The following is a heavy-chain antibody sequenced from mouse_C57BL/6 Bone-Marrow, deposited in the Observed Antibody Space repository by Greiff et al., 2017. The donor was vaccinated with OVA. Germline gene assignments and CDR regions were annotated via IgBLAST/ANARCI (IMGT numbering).Heavy chain of an antibody. CDR2: IYPGNSDP. V-gene: IGHV1-5*01. J-gene: IGHJ4*01. Sequence: EVKVEESGTVLARPGASVKMSCKTSGYTFTSYWMHWVKQRPGQGLEWIGAIYPGNSDPSYNQKFKGKAKLTAVTSASTAYMELSSLTNEDSAVYYCTRNRYGNYPMDYWGQGTSVTVSS. CDR1: GYTFTSYW. D-gene: IGHD2-1*01. CDR3: TRNRYGNYPMDY.